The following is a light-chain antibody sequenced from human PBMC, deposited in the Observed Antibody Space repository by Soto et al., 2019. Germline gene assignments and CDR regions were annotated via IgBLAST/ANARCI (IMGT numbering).Light chain of an antibody. CDR2: DAS. V-gene: IGKV1-13*02. CDR1: QAIRTA. Sequence: AIQLTQSPSSLSASVGDRVTITCRASQAIRTALGWYQQKPGKAPQVLIYDASTLESGVPSRFSGSGSGTEFTLTINNLQPDDLATYYCQQYSSLWTFGPGTKVDI. CDR3: QQYSSLWT. J-gene: IGKJ1*01.